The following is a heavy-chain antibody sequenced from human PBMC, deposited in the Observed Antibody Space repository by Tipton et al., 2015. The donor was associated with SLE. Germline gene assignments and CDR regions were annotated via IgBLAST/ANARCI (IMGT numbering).Heavy chain of an antibody. Sequence: QLVQSGGGVVQPGRSLRLSCAASGFTFSSYGMHWVRQAPGKGLEWVAVISYDGSNKYYADSVKGRFTISRDNSKNTLYLQMNSLRAEDTAVYYCAKDLTPDYYYMDVWGKGTTVTVSS. D-gene: IGHD3-16*01. J-gene: IGHJ6*03. CDR2: ISYDGSNK. CDR1: GFTFSSYG. V-gene: IGHV3-30*19. CDR3: AKDLTPDYYYMDV.